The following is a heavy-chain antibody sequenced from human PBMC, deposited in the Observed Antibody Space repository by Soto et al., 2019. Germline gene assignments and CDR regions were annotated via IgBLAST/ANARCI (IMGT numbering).Heavy chain of an antibody. Sequence: AGGSLRLSCAASGFIFENFGMSWVRQAPGKGLEWISSISGSGFKKYYADSVKVRFTISRDNSKSTVYLELNNLSAEDTAVYHCAKNQGVELVPLATVDWFDPWGQGSVVTVSS. V-gene: IGHV3-23*01. CDR2: ISGSGFKK. CDR1: GFIFENFG. D-gene: IGHD1-26*01. J-gene: IGHJ5*02. CDR3: AKNQGVELVPLATVDWFDP.